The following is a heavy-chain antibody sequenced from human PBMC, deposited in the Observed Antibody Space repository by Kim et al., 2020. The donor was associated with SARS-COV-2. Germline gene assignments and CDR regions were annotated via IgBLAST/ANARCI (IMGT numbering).Heavy chain of an antibody. V-gene: IGHV3-23*01. CDR3: AKAAVGAFQSYYGMGV. D-gene: IGHD6-19*01. CDR1: GFTFSSYA. CDR2: ISGSGGST. Sequence: GGSLRLSCAASGFTFSSYAMSWVRQAPGKGLEWVSAISGSGGSTYYADSVKGRFTISRDNSKNTLYLQMNSLRAEDTAVYYCAKAAVGAFQSYYGMGVWGQGATVTVSS. J-gene: IGHJ6*02.